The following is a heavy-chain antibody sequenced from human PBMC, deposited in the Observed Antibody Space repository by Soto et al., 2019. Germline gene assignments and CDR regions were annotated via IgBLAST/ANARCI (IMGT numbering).Heavy chain of an antibody. V-gene: IGHV1-69*13. CDR1: GGTFGSYA. CDR2: IIPILNSP. J-gene: IGHJ6*02. D-gene: IGHD2-2*01. Sequence: SVKVSCKASGGTFGSYAITWVRRAPGQGLEWLGGIIPILNSPAYAQKFQARVVITADEITNTAYMELNSLRFDDTAVYYCAREAPYCTSATCPKFYDMDVWGQVTTVTVSS. CDR3: AREAPYCTSATCPKFYDMDV.